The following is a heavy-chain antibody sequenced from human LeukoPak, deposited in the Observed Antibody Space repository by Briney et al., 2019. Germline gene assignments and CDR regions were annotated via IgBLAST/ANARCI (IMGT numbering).Heavy chain of an antibody. CDR1: GYTFTSYD. CDR3: ARSPRADYDFWSGYLYYYYMDV. D-gene: IGHD3-3*01. CDR2: MNPNSGNT. Sequence: GASVKVSCKASGYTFTSYDINWVRQATGHGLEWMGWMNPNSGNTGYAQKFQGRVTITRNTSISTAYMELSSLRSEDSAVYYCARSPRADYDFWSGYLYYYYMDVWGKGTTVTVSS. V-gene: IGHV1-8*03. J-gene: IGHJ6*03.